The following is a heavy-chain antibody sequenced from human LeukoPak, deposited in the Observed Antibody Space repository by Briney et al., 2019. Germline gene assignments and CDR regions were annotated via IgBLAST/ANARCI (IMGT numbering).Heavy chain of an antibody. V-gene: IGHV5-51*01. CDR2: IYPGDSDT. CDR1: GYSFTSYW. CDR3: ARHGNTHRITMIVVVILAYYYYYYMDV. J-gene: IGHJ6*03. Sequence: GESLKISCKGSGYSFTSYWIGWVRQMPGKGLEWMGIIYPGDSDTRYSPSFQGQVTISADKSISTAYLQWSSLKASDTAMYYCARHGNTHRITMIVVVILAYYYYYYMDVWGKGTTVTISS. D-gene: IGHD3-22*01.